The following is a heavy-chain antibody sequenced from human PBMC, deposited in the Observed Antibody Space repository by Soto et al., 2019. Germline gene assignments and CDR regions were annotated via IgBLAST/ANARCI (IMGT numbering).Heavy chain of an antibody. Sequence: SETLSLTCTVSGGSISSYYWSWIRQPPGKGLEWIGYIYYSGSTNYNPSLKSRVTISVDTSKNQFSLKLSSVTAADTAVHYCARDGWDGYNDYWGQGTLVTVSS. CDR2: IYYSGST. J-gene: IGHJ4*02. V-gene: IGHV4-59*01. D-gene: IGHD5-12*01. CDR3: ARDGWDGYNDY. CDR1: GGSISSYY.